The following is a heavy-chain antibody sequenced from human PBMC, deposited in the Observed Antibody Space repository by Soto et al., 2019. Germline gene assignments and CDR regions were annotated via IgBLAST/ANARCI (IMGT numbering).Heavy chain of an antibody. J-gene: IGHJ4*02. V-gene: IGHV1-46*01. CDR1: GYTFINYH. Sequence: QVQVVQSGAEVKKPGASVKVSCKTSGYTFINYHVHWVRQAPGQGLEWMGAINPNGGSTTYAQHRQGRITMTSDASTSTVYMDLSSVRSDDTAVYYCALPKNTLGWYNFWGQGSLVTVS. CDR2: INPNGGST. CDR3: ALPKNTLGWYNF. D-gene: IGHD6-19*01.